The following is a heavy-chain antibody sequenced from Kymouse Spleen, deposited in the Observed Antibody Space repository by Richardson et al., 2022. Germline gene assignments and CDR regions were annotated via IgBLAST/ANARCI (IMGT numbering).Heavy chain of an antibody. V-gene: IGHV3-74*01. Sequence: EVQLVESGGGLVQPGGSLRLSCAASGFTFSSYWMHWVRQAPGKGLVWVSRINSDGSSTSYADSVKGRFTISRDNAKNTLYLQMNSLRAEDTAVYYCARENSSGWYWGWFDPWGQGTLVTVSS. CDR1: GFTFSSYW. J-gene: IGHJ5*02. CDR3: ARENSSGWYWGWFDP. CDR2: INSDGSST. D-gene: IGHD6-19*01.